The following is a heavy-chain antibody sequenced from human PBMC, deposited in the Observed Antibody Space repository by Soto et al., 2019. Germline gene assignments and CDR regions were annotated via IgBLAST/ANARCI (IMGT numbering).Heavy chain of an antibody. CDR2: TYYRSKWYN. V-gene: IGHV6-1*01. CDR3: ARDSSGWHWYFDL. J-gene: IGHJ2*01. Sequence: QVQLQQSGPGLVKPSQTLSLICAISGDSVSSDSATWNWIRQSPSRGLEWLGRTYYRSKWYNDYAVSVKSRIAITPDTSKNQLSPQLNSVTPEDTAVYFCARDSSGWHWYFDLWGRGTLVTVSS. D-gene: IGHD6-19*01. CDR1: GDSVSSDSAT.